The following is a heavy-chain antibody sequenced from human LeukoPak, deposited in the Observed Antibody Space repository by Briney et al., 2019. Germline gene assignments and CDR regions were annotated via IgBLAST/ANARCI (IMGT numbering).Heavy chain of an antibody. CDR3: ARDPLRDYGDYEPTA. J-gene: IGHJ5*02. Sequence: ASVKVSCKASGYTFTGYYMHWVRQAPGQGLEWMGWINPNSGGTNYAQKFQGRVTMTRDTSISTAYMELSRLRSDDTAVYYCARDPLRDYGDYEPTAWGQGTLVTVSS. CDR1: GYTFTGYY. D-gene: IGHD4-17*01. CDR2: INPNSGGT. V-gene: IGHV1-2*02.